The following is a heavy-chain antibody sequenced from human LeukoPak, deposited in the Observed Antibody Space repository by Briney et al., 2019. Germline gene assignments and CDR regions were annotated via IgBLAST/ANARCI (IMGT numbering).Heavy chain of an antibody. CDR2: TYYRFKWHN. CDR3: ARTRGYFDY. D-gene: IGHD3-10*01. J-gene: IGHJ4*02. CDR1: GDSVSSNSAA. Sequence: SQTLSLTCAISGDSVSSNSAAWNWIRHSPSRGLEWLGRTYYRFKWHNNYALTVKSRITINPDTSKNQFSLQLSSVAPEDTAVYYCARTRGYFDYWGQGTLVTVSS. V-gene: IGHV6-1*01.